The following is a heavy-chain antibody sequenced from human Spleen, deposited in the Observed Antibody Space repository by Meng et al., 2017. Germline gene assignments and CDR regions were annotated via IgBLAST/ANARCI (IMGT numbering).Heavy chain of an antibody. D-gene: IGHD3-22*01. CDR2: IYYSGST. V-gene: IGHV4-59*01. CDR1: GGSISSYY. CDR3: ARGREYYDSSDHTRWFDP. Sequence: GSLRLSCTVSGGSISSYYWSWIRQPPGKGLEWIGYIYYSGSTNYNPSLKSRVTISVDTSKNQFSLKLSSVTAADTAVYYCARGREYYDSSDHTRWFDPWGQGTLVTVSS. J-gene: IGHJ5*02.